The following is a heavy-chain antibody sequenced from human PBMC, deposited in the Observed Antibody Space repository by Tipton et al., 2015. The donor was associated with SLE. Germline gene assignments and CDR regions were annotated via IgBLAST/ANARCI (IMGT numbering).Heavy chain of an antibody. V-gene: IGHV3-49*04. CDR2: IRSKTYGGST. D-gene: IGHD2-8*02. Sequence: RSLRLSCLVSGLIFGDYTLTWVRQAPGKGLEWVGFIRSKTYGGSTGYAASVKGRFIISRDDSKSIAYLQMNSLKSEDTAVYYCARGLYYTDNKNWGQFDYWGQGTLVTVSS. CDR1: GLIFGDYT. CDR3: ARGLYYTDNKNWGQFDY. J-gene: IGHJ4*02.